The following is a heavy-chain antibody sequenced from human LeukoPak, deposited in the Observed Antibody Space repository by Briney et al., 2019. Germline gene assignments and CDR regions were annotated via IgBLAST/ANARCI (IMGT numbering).Heavy chain of an antibody. CDR3: ARDRGMVRGVPSGD. V-gene: IGHV3-30-3*01. Sequence: GGSLRLSCAASGFTFSSYAMHWVRQAPGKGLEWVAVISYDGSDKYYADSVKGRFTISRDNSKNTLYLQMNSLRAEDTAVYYCARDRGMVRGVPSGDWGQGTLVTVSS. D-gene: IGHD3-10*01. CDR2: ISYDGSDK. CDR1: GFTFSSYA. J-gene: IGHJ4*02.